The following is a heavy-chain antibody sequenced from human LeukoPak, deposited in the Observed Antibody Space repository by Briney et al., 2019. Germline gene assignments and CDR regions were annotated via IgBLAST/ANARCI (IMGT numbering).Heavy chain of an antibody. CDR3: ARERSYEHFDS. V-gene: IGHV3-43*01. Sequence: GGSLRLSCAASGLIFDDYTMHWVRQAPGKGLEWVSLISRNGAVTKYADSVRGRFTVSRDNSKNSLYLQMSNLRAEDTAIYYCARERSYEHFDSWGQGTLVTVSS. CDR2: ISRNGAVT. CDR1: GLIFDDYT. D-gene: IGHD3-22*01. J-gene: IGHJ4*02.